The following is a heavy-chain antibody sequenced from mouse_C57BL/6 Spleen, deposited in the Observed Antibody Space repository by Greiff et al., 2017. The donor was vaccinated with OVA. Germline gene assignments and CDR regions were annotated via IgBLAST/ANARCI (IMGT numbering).Heavy chain of an antibody. CDR1: GYTFTSYW. D-gene: IGHD1-1*01. CDR2: IDPSDSYT. V-gene: IGHV1-69*01. CDR3: GNYGSSPYYAMDY. J-gene: IGHJ4*01. Sequence: QVQLKQPGAELVMPGASVKLSCKASGYTFTSYWMHWVKQRPGQGLEWIGEIDPSDSYTNYNQKFKGKSTLTVDKSSSTAYMQLSSLTSEDSAVYYCGNYGSSPYYAMDYWGQGTSVTVSS.